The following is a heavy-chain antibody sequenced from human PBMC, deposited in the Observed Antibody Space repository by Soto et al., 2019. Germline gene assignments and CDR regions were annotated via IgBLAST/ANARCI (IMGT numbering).Heavy chain of an antibody. Sequence: PGGSLRLSCAASGFTFSSYDMHWVRQATGKGLEWVSAIGTAGDTYYPGSVKGRFTISRENAKNSLYLQMNSLRAEDTAVYYCARARAYYDILRAPRYYYYGMDVWGQGTTVTVSS. V-gene: IGHV3-13*01. J-gene: IGHJ6*02. CDR2: IGTAGDT. CDR3: ARARAYYDILRAPRYYYYGMDV. D-gene: IGHD3-9*01. CDR1: GFTFSSYD.